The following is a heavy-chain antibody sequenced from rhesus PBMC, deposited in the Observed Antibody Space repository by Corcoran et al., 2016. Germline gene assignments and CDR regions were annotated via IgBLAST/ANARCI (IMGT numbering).Heavy chain of an antibody. CDR2: ISGSGGSP. CDR3: AGSYCTGSGCYLLYGLDS. D-gene: IGHD2-21*01. V-gene: IGHV4-173*01. Sequence: QLQLQESGPGLVKPSDTLSLTCAVSGGSISSNYWSWIRPPPGPGRAWSGRISGSGGSPHNNPSLKSRVTISTDTSKNQFSLKLSSVTAADTAVYYCAGSYCTGSGCYLLYGLDSWGQGVVVTVSS. CDR1: GGSISSNY. J-gene: IGHJ6*01.